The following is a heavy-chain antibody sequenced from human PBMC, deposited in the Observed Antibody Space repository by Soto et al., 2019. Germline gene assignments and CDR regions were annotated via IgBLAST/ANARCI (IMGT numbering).Heavy chain of an antibody. D-gene: IGHD4-17*01. CDR3: AHSPDYGDYPPLDYYGMDV. V-gene: IGHV2-5*01. J-gene: IGHJ6*02. CDR2: IYWNDDK. CDR1: GFSLSTSGVG. Sequence: SGPTLVNPTQTLTLTCTFSGFSLSTSGVGVGWIRQPPGKALEWLALIYWNDDKRYSPSLKSRLTITKDTSKNQVVLTMTNMDPVDTATYYCAHSPDYGDYPPLDYYGMDVWRQGTTVTVSS.